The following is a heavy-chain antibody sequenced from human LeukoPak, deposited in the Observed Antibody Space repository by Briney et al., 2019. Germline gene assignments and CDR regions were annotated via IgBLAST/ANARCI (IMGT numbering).Heavy chain of an antibody. Sequence: PGGSLRLSCTASGFTFSNAWMAWVRHAPGKGLEWVGLIKSKSDGGTPAYAAPVKCRFTLSRDDSKNTLYLQINSLKTEDTAVYYCALIAATASFDSWGQGTLVTVSS. J-gene: IGHJ4*02. CDR1: GFTFSNAW. D-gene: IGHD6-13*01. V-gene: IGHV3-15*01. CDR2: IKSKSDGGTP. CDR3: ALIAATASFDS.